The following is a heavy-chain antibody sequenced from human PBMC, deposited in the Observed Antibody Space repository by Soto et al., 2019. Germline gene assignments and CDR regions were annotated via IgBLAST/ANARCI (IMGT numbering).Heavy chain of an antibody. Sequence: ASVKVSCKASGYTFTSYAMHWVRQAPGQRLEWMGWINAGNGNTKYSQKFQGRVTITRDTSASTAYMELSSLRSEDTAVYYCARDQAVLWFGELFIGYWGQGTLVTVSS. CDR2: INAGNGNT. D-gene: IGHD3-10*01. V-gene: IGHV1-3*01. CDR1: GYTFTSYA. J-gene: IGHJ4*02. CDR3: ARDQAVLWFGELFIGY.